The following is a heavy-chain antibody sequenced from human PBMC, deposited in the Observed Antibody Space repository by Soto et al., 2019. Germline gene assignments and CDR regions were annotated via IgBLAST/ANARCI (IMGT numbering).Heavy chain of an antibody. CDR3: ARVWFGGAKKFNWFDP. V-gene: IGHV1-18*01. CDR1: GYTFTGYG. CDR2: ISAYNGNT. J-gene: IGHJ5*02. Sequence: GASVKVSCKASGYTFTGYGISWVRQAPGQGLEWMGWISAYNGNTNYAQKLQGRVTMTTDTSTSTAYMELRSLRSDDTAVYYCARVWFGGAKKFNWFDPWGQGTLATVSS. D-gene: IGHD2-15*01.